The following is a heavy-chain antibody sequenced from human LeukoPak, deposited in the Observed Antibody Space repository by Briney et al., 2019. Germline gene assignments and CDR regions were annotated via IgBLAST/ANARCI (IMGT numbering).Heavy chain of an antibody. CDR2: INDSGST. CDR3: ARQPLNCTSTSCYAFDI. Sequence: SETLSLTCAVYGGSVSGYYWSWIRQPPGKGLEWIGEINDSGSTNYNPSLRSRVTMSVDTSKNQFSLNLSSVTAADTAVYYCARQPLNCTSTSCYAFDIWGQGTMVTVSS. D-gene: IGHD2-2*01. V-gene: IGHV4-34*01. J-gene: IGHJ3*02. CDR1: GGSVSGYY.